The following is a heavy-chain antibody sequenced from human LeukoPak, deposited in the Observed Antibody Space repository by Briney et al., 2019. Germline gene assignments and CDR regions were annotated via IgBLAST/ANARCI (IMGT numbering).Heavy chain of an antibody. Sequence: PSETLSLTCTVSGGSISSYYWSWIRQPPGKGLEWIGSIYYSGSTYYNPSLKSRVTISVDTSKNQFSLKLSSVTAADTAVYYCARYRRDDAFDIWGQGTMVTVSS. V-gene: IGHV4-59*05. CDR3: ARYRRDDAFDI. D-gene: IGHD1-1*01. J-gene: IGHJ3*02. CDR2: IYYSGST. CDR1: GGSISSYY.